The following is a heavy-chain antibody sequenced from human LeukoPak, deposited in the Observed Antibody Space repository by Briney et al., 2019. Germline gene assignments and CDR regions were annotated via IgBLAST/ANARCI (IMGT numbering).Heavy chain of an antibody. CDR3: ARDLVYCSATSCQDY. D-gene: IGHD2-2*01. V-gene: IGHV3-30-3*01. CDR1: GFTFSSYT. CDR2: ISWDGGTI. Sequence: GGSLRLSCVASGFTFSSYTMHWVRQAPGKGREGVAVISWDGGTIHYADSVNGRFTISRDDSKSTLYLQMSSLRADDTAVYYCARDLVYCSATSCQDYWGQGTLVTVSS. J-gene: IGHJ4*02.